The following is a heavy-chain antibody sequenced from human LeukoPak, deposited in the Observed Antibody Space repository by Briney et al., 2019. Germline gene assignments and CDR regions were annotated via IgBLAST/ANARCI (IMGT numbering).Heavy chain of an antibody. CDR3: AKAAAAPGFDF. J-gene: IGHJ4*02. V-gene: IGHV3-23*01. Sequence: GGSLRLSCAASGFTFSSYAMSWVRQAPGKGLEWVATVSGSGDRMYHADSVRGRFTISRDNSKNTIYLQMNSLRAEDTALYNCAKAAAAPGFDFWGQGTLVTVSS. CDR2: VSGSGDRM. D-gene: IGHD6-13*01. CDR1: GFTFSSYA.